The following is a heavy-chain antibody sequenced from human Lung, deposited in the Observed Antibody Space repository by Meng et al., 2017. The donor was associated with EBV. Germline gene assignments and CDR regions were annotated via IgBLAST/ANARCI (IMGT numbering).Heavy chain of an antibody. CDR1: GRSFSSSY. D-gene: IGHD2-2*01. V-gene: IGHV4-34*01. CDR2: INYSGIT. Sequence: QGQLHQWGPGLLNPSETLSLTCGVSGRSFSSSYWSWIRQPPGKGLEWIGQINYSGITNYNPSLKSRVTISVDTSKNQFSLSLNSVTAADTAVYYCARGGTSSAPFDYWGRGTLVTVSS. CDR3: ARGGTSSAPFDY. J-gene: IGHJ4*01.